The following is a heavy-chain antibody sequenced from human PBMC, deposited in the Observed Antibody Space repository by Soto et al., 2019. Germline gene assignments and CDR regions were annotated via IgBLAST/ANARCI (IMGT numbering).Heavy chain of an antibody. J-gene: IGHJ6*02. V-gene: IGHV3-21*01. CDR1: GFTFSGYS. CDR3: AREETAWPLAYGLDV. CDR2: ISTRSGI. Sequence: GGSLRLSCAASGFTFSGYSMNWVRQAPGKGLEWVASISTRSGIYYADSVKGRFTISRDNAKNSVSLQMNSLRAEDTAVYYCAREETAWPLAYGLDVWGQGTTVTVSS. D-gene: IGHD2-21*02.